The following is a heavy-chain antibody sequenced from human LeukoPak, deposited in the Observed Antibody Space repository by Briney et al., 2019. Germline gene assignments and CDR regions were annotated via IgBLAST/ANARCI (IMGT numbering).Heavy chain of an antibody. CDR1: GFTLSSYS. D-gene: IGHD3-3*01. J-gene: IGHJ4*02. CDR2: ISGSGGST. CDR3: AKAFPYYDFWSGYIYYFDY. Sequence: PGGSLGLSCAASGFTLSSYSMSWVRQAPGEGLGWVSAISGSGGSTYYADSVKGRFTISRDNSKNTLYLQMNSLRAEDTAVYYCAKAFPYYDFWSGYIYYFDYWGQGTLVTVSS. V-gene: IGHV3-23*01.